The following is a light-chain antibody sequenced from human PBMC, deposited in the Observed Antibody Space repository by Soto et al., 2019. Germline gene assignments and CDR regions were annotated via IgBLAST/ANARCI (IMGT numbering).Light chain of an antibody. CDR2: DVT. Sequence: DIVMTQSPATMSVSPGVRSNLSCRASQSVTSNLAWYQQKPGQAPRLLIYDVTNRATGIPARFSGSGSGTEFTLTISSLEPEDFAVYYCQQRGNFGGGTKVDIK. CDR1: QSVTSN. V-gene: IGKV3-11*01. J-gene: IGKJ4*01. CDR3: QQRGN.